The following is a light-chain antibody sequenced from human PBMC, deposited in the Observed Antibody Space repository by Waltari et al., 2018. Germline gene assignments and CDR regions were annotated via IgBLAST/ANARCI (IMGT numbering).Light chain of an antibody. V-gene: IGKV1-39*01. J-gene: IGKJ4*01. CDR1: QYISNY. Sequence: DIQVTQSPSSLSASVGDDVTISCRTSQYISNYVNWYQQKPGRAPRLLIYAASLLESGVPSRFSGSGVGTDFTLHITSLQPDDFATYYCQQTYHTPRPSSGGGTKVEIK. CDR3: QQTYHTPRPS. CDR2: AAS.